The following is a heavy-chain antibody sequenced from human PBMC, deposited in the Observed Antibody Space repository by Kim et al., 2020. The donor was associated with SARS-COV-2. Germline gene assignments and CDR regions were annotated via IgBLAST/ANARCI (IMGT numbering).Heavy chain of an antibody. CDR2: IIPILGIA. V-gene: IGHV1-69*04. J-gene: IGHJ4*02. CDR1: GGTFSSYA. D-gene: IGHD5-18*01. Sequence: SVKVSCKASGGTFSSYAISWVRQAPGQGLEWMGRIIPILGIANYAQKFQGRVTITADKSTSTAYMELSSLRSEDTAVYYCARERPRGYSYSHFDYWGQGTLVTVSS. CDR3: ARERPRGYSYSHFDY.